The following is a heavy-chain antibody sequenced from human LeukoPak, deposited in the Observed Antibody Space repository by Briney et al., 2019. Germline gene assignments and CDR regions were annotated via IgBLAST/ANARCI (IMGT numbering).Heavy chain of an antibody. D-gene: IGHD7-27*01. CDR3: ARGAPTGDVDY. V-gene: IGHV1-18*01. Sequence: GASVKVSCKASGYTFTTYGISWVRQAPGQGLEWMGWISAYNGNTDYAQKIQGRVAMTTDTSTSTAYMEPRSLRSDDTAVYYCARGAPTGDVDYWGQGTLVTVSS. J-gene: IGHJ4*02. CDR1: GYTFTTYG. CDR2: ISAYNGNT.